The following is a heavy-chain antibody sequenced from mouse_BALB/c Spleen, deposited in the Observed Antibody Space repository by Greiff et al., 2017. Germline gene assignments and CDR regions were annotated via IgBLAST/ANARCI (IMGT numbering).Heavy chain of an antibody. CDR2: ISDGGSYT. Sequence: EVMLVESGGGLVKPGGSLKLSCAASGFTFSDYYMYWVRQTPEKRLEWVATISDGGSYTYYPDSVKGRFTISRDNAKNNLYLQMSSLKSEDTAMYYCASHYGSSPAMDYWGQGTSVTVSS. D-gene: IGHD1-1*01. CDR1: GFTFSDYY. CDR3: ASHYGSSPAMDY. J-gene: IGHJ4*01. V-gene: IGHV5-4*02.